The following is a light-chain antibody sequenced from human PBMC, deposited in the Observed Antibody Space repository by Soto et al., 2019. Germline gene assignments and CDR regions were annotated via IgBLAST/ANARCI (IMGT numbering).Light chain of an antibody. J-gene: IGKJ2*01. Sequence: EIVMTQSPATLSVSPGERATLSCRASQTVSSNLAWYQQKPGQAPRLLMYDASTRASDIPPRFSGSGSGTEFTLTISSVQSEDFAVYYCQQYNDWPPGDTFGQGTKLQIK. CDR1: QTVSSN. V-gene: IGKV3-15*01. CDR3: QQYNDWPPGDT. CDR2: DAS.